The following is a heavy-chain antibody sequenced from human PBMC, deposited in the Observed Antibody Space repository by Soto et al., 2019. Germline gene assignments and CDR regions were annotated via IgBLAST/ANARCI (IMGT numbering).Heavy chain of an antibody. Sequence: QVQLQESGPGLLKPSQTLSLTCTVSGGSIRSDGYYWSWIRQRPGKGLEWIGYMNYRGITYYNPSLKSRVSMSVDTSKNQFSLILKSVTAADTAVYYCARGGAVATTAHFDHWGQGTLVTVSS. V-gene: IGHV4-31*03. CDR1: GGSIRSDGYY. CDR2: MNYRGIT. J-gene: IGHJ4*02. CDR3: ARGGAVATTAHFDH. D-gene: IGHD5-12*01.